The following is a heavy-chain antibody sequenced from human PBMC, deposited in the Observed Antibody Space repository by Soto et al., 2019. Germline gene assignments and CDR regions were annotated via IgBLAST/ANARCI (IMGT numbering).Heavy chain of an antibody. D-gene: IGHD6-13*01. Sequence: QVQLVESGGGVVQPGRSLRLSCAASGFTFSSYAMHWVRQAPGKGLEWVAVISYDGSNKYYADSVKGRFTISRDNSKNTLYLQMNSLRAEDTAVYYCARDGYSSSWNYYCYGMDVWGQGTTVTVSS. CDR3: ARDGYSSSWNYYCYGMDV. CDR1: GFTFSSYA. CDR2: ISYDGSNK. V-gene: IGHV3-30-3*01. J-gene: IGHJ6*02.